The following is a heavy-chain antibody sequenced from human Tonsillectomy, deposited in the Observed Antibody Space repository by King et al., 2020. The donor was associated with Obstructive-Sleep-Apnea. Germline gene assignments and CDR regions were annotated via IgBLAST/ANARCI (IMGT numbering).Heavy chain of an antibody. Sequence: QLQESGPGLVKPSETLSLTCTVSGGSISSYYWSWIRQPPGKGLEWIGYIYYSGSTNYNPSLKSRVTISVDTSKNQFSLKLSSVTAADTAVYYCARGRMKSTWIHLLGYFDLWGRGTLVTVSS. CDR1: GGSISSYY. CDR3: ARGRMKSTWIHLLGYFDL. D-gene: IGHD5-18*01. J-gene: IGHJ2*01. CDR2: IYYSGST. V-gene: IGHV4-59*08.